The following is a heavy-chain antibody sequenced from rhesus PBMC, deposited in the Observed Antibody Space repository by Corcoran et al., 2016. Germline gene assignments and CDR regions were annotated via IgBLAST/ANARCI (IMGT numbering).Heavy chain of an antibody. CDR3: ARVGSSWSEWDTVGTEWYFDL. CDR2: IYGSGGSN. V-gene: IGHV4S14*01. J-gene: IGHJ2*01. CDR1: GYSISSGYY. D-gene: IGHD5-42*01. Sequence: QVQLQESGPGLVKPSETLSLTCAVSGYSISSGYYWGWIRQPPGKGLEGIGSIYGSGGSNYLNPSLKRLVTLSVDTSKNQFSLKLSSVTAADTAVYYCARVGSSWSEWDTVGTEWYFDLWGPGTPITISS.